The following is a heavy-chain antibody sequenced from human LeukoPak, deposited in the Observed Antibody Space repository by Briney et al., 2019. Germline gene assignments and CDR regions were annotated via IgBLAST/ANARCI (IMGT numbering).Heavy chain of an antibody. D-gene: IGHD4/OR15-4a*01. V-gene: IGHV3-7*01. J-gene: IGHJ4*02. CDR1: GGSFSGYY. Sequence: ETLSLTCAVYGGSFSGYYWRWVRQARGEGREGVANIKQDVNEKYYVDCVKGRFTISRDNAKNSLDLKMNSMRDEETAVYYCARDTLGEGADANYAAYYFDYWGQGTPVTVSS. CDR3: ARDTLGEGADANYAAYYFDY. CDR2: IKQDVNEK.